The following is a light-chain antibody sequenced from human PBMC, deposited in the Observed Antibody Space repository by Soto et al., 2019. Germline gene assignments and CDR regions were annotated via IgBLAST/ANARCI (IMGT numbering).Light chain of an antibody. CDR1: QSVTSNY. CDR2: GAA. V-gene: IGKV3-20*01. Sequence: EIVLTQSPGTLSLSPGERATLSCRASQSVTSNYLAWYQHKPGQAPRCLIYGAAIRSTGIPDRFSGSWSGTDFTLTISRLEPEDVAVYYCQQYGTSRTFGQGTKLEIK. J-gene: IGKJ2*01. CDR3: QQYGTSRT.